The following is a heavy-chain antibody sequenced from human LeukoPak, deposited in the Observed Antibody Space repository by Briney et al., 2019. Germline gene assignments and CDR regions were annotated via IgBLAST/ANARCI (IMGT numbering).Heavy chain of an antibody. CDR1: GFSFSYYV. CDR2: IATDGGER. CDR3: AREGQWLVPYYYYYGMDV. D-gene: IGHD6-19*01. Sequence: GGSLRLSCAGSGFSFSYYVMHWVRQAPGKGLEWVALIATDGGERYYADSVKGRFTISRDNSKNTLYLQMNSLRAEDTAVYYCAREGQWLVPYYYYYGMDVWGQGTTVTVSS. J-gene: IGHJ6*02. V-gene: IGHV3-30-3*01.